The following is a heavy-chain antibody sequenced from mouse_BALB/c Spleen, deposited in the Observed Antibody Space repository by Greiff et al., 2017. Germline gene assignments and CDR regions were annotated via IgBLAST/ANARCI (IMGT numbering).Heavy chain of an antibody. Sequence: QVQLQQSGAELMKPGASVKISCKATGYTFSSYWIAWVKQRPGHGLEWIGEILPGSGSTNYNEKFKGKATFTADTSSNTAYMQLSSLTSEDSAVYYCARGGLKDYYAMDYWGQGTSVTVSS. J-gene: IGHJ4*01. D-gene: IGHD1-3*01. CDR3: ARGGLKDYYAMDY. V-gene: IGHV1-9*01. CDR1: GYTFSSYW. CDR2: ILPGSGST.